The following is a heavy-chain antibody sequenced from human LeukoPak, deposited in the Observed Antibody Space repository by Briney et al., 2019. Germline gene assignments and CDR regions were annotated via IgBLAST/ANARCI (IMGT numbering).Heavy chain of an antibody. Sequence: GGSLRLSCAASGFTFSSYSMNWVRQAPGKGLEWVSSISSSSSYIYYADSVKGRFTISRDNAKNSLYLQMNSLRAEDTGVYYCAKGWGSTWYLAGSWGQGTLVTVSS. CDR3: AKGWGSTWYLAGS. CDR1: GFTFSSYS. J-gene: IGHJ5*02. D-gene: IGHD6-13*01. V-gene: IGHV3-21*04. CDR2: ISSSSSYI.